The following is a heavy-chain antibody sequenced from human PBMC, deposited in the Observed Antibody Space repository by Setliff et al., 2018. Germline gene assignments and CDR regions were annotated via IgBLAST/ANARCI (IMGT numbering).Heavy chain of an antibody. Sequence: GASVTVSCKASGGTFNTYGISWVRLAPGQGLEWMGRVIPLFGTTNYAQKFQDRVAISADESTSTAYMELRSLRSEDTAIYYCARDTHINYNNPQVGWFDPWGQGTQVTVSS. CDR1: GGTFNTYG. CDR2: VIPLFGTT. CDR3: ARDTHINYNNPQVGWFDP. D-gene: IGHD4-4*01. V-gene: IGHV1-69*13. J-gene: IGHJ5*02.